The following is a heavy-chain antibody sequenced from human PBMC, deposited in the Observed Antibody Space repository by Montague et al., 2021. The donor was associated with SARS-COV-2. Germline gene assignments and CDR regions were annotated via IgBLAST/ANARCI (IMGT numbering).Heavy chain of an antibody. Sequence: TLSLTCTVSGGSISSGGYYWSWIRQHPGKGLEWIGYIYYSGSTYYNPSLKSRVTISVGTSKNQFSLKLSSVTAADTAVYYCARDLFVAATKTYYYYYGMDVWGQGTTVTVSS. CDR1: GGSISSGGYY. D-gene: IGHD2-15*01. CDR3: ARDLFVAATKTYYYYYGMDV. V-gene: IGHV4-31*03. J-gene: IGHJ6*02. CDR2: IYYSGST.